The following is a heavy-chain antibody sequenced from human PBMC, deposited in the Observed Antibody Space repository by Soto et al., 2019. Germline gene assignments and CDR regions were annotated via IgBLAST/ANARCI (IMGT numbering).Heavy chain of an antibody. D-gene: IGHD3-22*01. V-gene: IGHV1-69*13. CDR1: GGTFSSYA. Sequence: SVKVSCKASGGTFSSYAISWVRQAPGQGLEWMGGIIPIFGTANYAQKFQGRVTITADESTSTAYMELSSLRSEDTAVYYCARTSYDSSGYLSQAYYYYGMDVWGQGTTVTVS. J-gene: IGHJ6*02. CDR2: IIPIFGTA. CDR3: ARTSYDSSGYLSQAYYYYGMDV.